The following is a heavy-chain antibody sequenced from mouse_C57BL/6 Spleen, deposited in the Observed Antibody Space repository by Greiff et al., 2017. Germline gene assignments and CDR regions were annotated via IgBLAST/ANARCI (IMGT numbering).Heavy chain of an antibody. Sequence: QVQLQQPGAELVRPGSSVKLSCKASGYTFTSYWMHWVKQRPIQGLEWIGNIDPSDSETHYNQKFKDKATLTVDKSSSTAYMQLSSLTSEDSAVYYGARYDGYQGYFDVWGTGTTVTVSS. CDR3: ARYDGYQGYFDV. D-gene: IGHD2-3*01. CDR1: GYTFTSYW. J-gene: IGHJ1*03. CDR2: IDPSDSET. V-gene: IGHV1-52*01.